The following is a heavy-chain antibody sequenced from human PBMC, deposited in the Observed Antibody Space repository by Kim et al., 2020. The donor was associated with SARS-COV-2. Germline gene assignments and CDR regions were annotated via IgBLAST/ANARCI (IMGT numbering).Heavy chain of an antibody. CDR3: ARGVDYSVPYYYGSGSNNWFDP. D-gene: IGHD3-10*01. Sequence: GGSLRLSCAASGFTFSSYSMNWVRQAPGKGLEWVSSISSSSSYIYYADSVKGRFTISRDNAKNSLYLQMNSLRAEDTAVYYCARGVDYSVPYYYGSGSNNWFDPWGQGTLVTVSS. J-gene: IGHJ5*02. V-gene: IGHV3-21*01. CDR1: GFTFSSYS. CDR2: ISSSSSYI.